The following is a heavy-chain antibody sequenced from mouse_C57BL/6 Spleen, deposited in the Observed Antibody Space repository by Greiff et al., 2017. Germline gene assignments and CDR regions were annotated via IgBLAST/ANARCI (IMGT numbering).Heavy chain of an antibody. J-gene: IGHJ3*01. D-gene: IGHD2-10*01. V-gene: IGHV5-17*01. CDR2: ISSGSSTI. CDR3: ARRDLLPWFAY. CDR1: GFTFSDYG. Sequence: EVKLVESGGGLVKPGGSLKLSCAASGFTFSDYGMHWVRQAPEKGLEWVAYISSGSSTIYYADTVKGRFTISRDNAKNTLFLQMTSLRSEDTAMYYCARRDLLPWFAYWGQGTLVTVSA.